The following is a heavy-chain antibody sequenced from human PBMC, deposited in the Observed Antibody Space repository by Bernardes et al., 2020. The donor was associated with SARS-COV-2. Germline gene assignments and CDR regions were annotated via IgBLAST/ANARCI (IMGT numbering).Heavy chain of an antibody. CDR2: ISWNSGSI. V-gene: IGHV3-9*01. J-gene: IGHJ4*02. Sequence: LRLSCAASGFTFDDYAMHWVRQAPGKGLEWVSGISWNSGSIGYADSVKGRFTISRDNAKNSLYLQMNSLRADDTAVYFCAKRRPDGDHFDSWGQGTLVTVSS. CDR1: GFTFDDYA. CDR3: AKRRPDGDHFDS. D-gene: IGHD4-17*01.